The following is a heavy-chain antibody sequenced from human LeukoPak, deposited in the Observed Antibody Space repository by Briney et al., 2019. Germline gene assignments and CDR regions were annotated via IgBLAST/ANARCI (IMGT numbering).Heavy chain of an antibody. Sequence: ASVKVSCKASGHIFTGHYMNWVRQVPGQGLEWMGRINPKTGGTNYAQNFQGRVTMTRDTSISTTYMELSRLRPDDTAVYYCARVGDGLNDGFDIGGQGTMVTVSS. CDR1: GHIFTGHY. D-gene: IGHD5-24*01. CDR3: ARVGDGLNDGFDI. J-gene: IGHJ3*02. CDR2: INPKTGGT. V-gene: IGHV1-2*06.